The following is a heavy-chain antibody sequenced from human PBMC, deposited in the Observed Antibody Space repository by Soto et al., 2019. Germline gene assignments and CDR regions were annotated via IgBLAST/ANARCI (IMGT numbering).Heavy chain of an antibody. V-gene: IGHV3-30*18. CDR1: GFTFSSYG. J-gene: IGHJ4*02. Sequence: QAQLVESGGGVVQPGRSLRLSCAASGFTFSSYGMHWVRQAPGKGLEWVAVISYDGSNKYYADSVKGRFTISRDNSKNTLYLQMNSLRAEDTAVYYCAKALKGYCSGGSCYSQIDYWGQGTLVTVSS. CDR2: ISYDGSNK. D-gene: IGHD2-15*01. CDR3: AKALKGYCSGGSCYSQIDY.